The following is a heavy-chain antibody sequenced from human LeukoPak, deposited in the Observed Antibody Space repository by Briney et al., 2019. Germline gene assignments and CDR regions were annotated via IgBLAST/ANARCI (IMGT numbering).Heavy chain of an antibody. V-gene: IGHV4-34*01. Sequence: SETLSLTCAVYGGSFSGYYWSWIRQPPGKGLEWIGEINHSGSTNYNPSLKSRVTISVDTSKNQFSLKLSSVTAADTAVYYCARHRPYDYVWGSYPYYFDYWGQGTLVTVSS. CDR2: INHSGST. CDR1: GGSFSGYY. CDR3: ARHRPYDYVWGSYPYYFDY. J-gene: IGHJ4*02. D-gene: IGHD3-16*01.